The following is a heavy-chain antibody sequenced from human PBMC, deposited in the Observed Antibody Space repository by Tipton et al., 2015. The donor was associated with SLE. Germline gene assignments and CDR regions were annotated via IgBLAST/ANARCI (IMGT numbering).Heavy chain of an antibody. V-gene: IGHV3-74*01. CDR1: GFTFSSYW. CDR2: INSDGSST. D-gene: IGHD6-19*01. J-gene: IGHJ4*02. CDR3: AKSGIRSSGWYYFDY. Sequence: GSLRLSCAASGFTFSSYWMHWVRQAPGKGLVWVSRINSDGSSTSYADSVKGRFTISRDNAKNTLYLQMNSLRAEDTAVYYCAKSGIRSSGWYYFDYWGQGTVVTVSS.